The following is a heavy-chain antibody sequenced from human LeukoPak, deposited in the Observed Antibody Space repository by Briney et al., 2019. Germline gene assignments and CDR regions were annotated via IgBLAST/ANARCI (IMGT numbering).Heavy chain of an antibody. V-gene: IGHV1-69*13. J-gene: IGHJ6*03. CDR2: IIPIFGTA. CDR1: GYTFSSYD. CDR3: ARVKGYSSGWYSGEYYYYMDV. D-gene: IGHD6-19*01. Sequence: ASVKVSCKASGYTFSSYDIYWVRQATGQGLEWMGGIIPIFGTANYAQKFQGRVTITADESTSTAYMELSSLRSEDTAVYYCARVKGYSSGWYSGEYYYYMDVWGKGTTVTISS.